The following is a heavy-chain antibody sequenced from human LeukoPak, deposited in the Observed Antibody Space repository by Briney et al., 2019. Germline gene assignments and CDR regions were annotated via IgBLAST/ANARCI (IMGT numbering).Heavy chain of an antibody. J-gene: IGHJ4*02. Sequence: SETLSLTCTVSGDSISSSSYYWGWIRQPPGKGLEWIGSIYYSGSAYYNPSLKSRVIISVDTSKNQLSLKMSSVTAADTAVYYCARGLGRTAMVTRGGVRFDYWGQGTLVTVSS. CDR3: ARGLGRTAMVTRGGVRFDY. CDR1: GDSISSSSYY. V-gene: IGHV4-39*07. CDR2: IYYSGSA. D-gene: IGHD5-18*01.